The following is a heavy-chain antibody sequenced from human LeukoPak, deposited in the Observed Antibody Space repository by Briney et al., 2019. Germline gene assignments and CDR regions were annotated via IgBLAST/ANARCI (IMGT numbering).Heavy chain of an antibody. CDR1: GGSISSGAYY. D-gene: IGHD3-16*01. CDR3: ARDNLGGFDI. V-gene: IGHV4-31*03. Sequence: SQTLSLTCTVSGGSISSGAYYWSWIRQHPGKGLEWIGYIYYSGSTHYNPSLKSRVTISVDTSKHQFSLKMSSVTAADTAVYYCARDNLGGFDIWGQGTMVTVSS. CDR2: IYYSGST. J-gene: IGHJ3*02.